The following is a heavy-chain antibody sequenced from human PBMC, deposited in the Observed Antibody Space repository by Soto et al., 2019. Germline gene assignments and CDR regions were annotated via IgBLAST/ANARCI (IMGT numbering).Heavy chain of an antibody. CDR2: IFSGGRRT. V-gene: IGHV3-23*05. CDR1: GFTFSSYA. Sequence: GGSLRLSCAASGFTFSSYAMTWVRQAPGKGPEWVSSIFSGGRRTYYADSVKGRFTISRDNSQNTLYLQMNNLTAEDTAIYYCAKKKTVADYYYYGLHVWGRGTTVTVSS. D-gene: IGHD1-1*01. CDR3: AKKKTVADYYYYGLHV. J-gene: IGHJ6*02.